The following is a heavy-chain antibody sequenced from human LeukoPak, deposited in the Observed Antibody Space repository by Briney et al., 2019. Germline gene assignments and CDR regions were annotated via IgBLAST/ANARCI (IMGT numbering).Heavy chain of an antibody. V-gene: IGHV1-18*01. CDR1: GYTFTSYG. J-gene: IGHJ4*02. D-gene: IGHD2-2*02. Sequence: ASVKLSCKGSGYTFTSYGISWVRQAPGQGLEWMGWISAYNGDTNYAQKLQGRVTMTTDTSTSTAYMELRSLRSDDTAAYYCARVGCSSTSCYTEPDYWGQGTLVTVSS. CDR2: ISAYNGDT. CDR3: ARVGCSSTSCYTEPDY.